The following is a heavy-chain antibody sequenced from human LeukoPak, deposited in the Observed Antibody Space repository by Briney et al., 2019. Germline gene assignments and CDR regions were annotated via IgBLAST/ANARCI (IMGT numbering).Heavy chain of an antibody. CDR1: GFTFSSYA. J-gene: IGHJ6*04. CDR3: AREGSPPENYALRVYYYYGMDV. Sequence: GRSLRLSCAASGFTFSSYAMHWVRQAPGKGLEWVAVISYDGSNKYYADSVKGRFTISRDNSKNTLYLQMNSLRAEDTAVYYCAREGSPPENYALRVYYYYGMDVWGKGTTVTVSS. V-gene: IGHV3-30*04. D-gene: IGHD1-14*01. CDR2: ISYDGSNK.